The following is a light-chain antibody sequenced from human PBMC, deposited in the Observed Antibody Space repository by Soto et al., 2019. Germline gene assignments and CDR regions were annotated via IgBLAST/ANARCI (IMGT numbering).Light chain of an antibody. CDR1: SRDVGGYNY. V-gene: IGLV2-14*03. CDR3: SSYTSSSTPYV. Sequence: QSALTQPASVSGSPGQSITISCTGTSRDVGGYNYVSWYQQHPGKAPKVMIYDVNNRPSGVSNRFSGSKSGNTASLTISGLQAEDEDDYYCSSYTSSSTPYVFGTGTKVTVL. CDR2: DVN. J-gene: IGLJ1*01.